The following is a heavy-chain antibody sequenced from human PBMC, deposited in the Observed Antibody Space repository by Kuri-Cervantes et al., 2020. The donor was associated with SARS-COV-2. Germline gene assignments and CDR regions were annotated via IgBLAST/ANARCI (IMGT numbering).Heavy chain of an antibody. Sequence: GESLKISCAASGFTFSGSAMHWVRQASGKGLEWVGRIRSKANSYATAYAASVKGRFTISRDDSKNMAYLQMNSLKTEDTAVYYCTSLSTVAPFDYWGQGTLVTVSS. D-gene: IGHD4-11*01. CDR1: GFTFSGSA. CDR2: IRSKANSYAT. V-gene: IGHV3-73*01. J-gene: IGHJ4*02. CDR3: TSLSTVAPFDY.